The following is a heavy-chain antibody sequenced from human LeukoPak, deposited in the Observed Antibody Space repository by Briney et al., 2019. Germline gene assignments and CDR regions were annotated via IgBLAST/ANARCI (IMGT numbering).Heavy chain of an antibody. Sequence: GGSLRLSCAASGFTFSNYWMSWIRQAPGKGLEWVANIKEDGSQKNSVDSVEGRFTISRDNAKNELFLQMNSLRVEDTAVYYCGREIPGGTTSLDCWGQGTLVTVSS. CDR1: GFTFSNYW. CDR3: GREIPGGTTSLDC. D-gene: IGHD1-26*01. V-gene: IGHV3-7*04. CDR2: IKEDGSQK. J-gene: IGHJ4*02.